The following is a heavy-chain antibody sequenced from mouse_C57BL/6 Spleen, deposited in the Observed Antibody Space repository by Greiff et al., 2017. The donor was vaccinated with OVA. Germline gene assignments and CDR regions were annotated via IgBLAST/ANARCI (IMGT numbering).Heavy chain of an antibody. J-gene: IGHJ1*03. Sequence: VQLQQPGAELVKPGASVKLSCKASGYTFTSYWMHWVKQRPGRGLEWIGRIDPNRGGTKYNEKFKSKATLTVDKPSSTAYMQLSSLTSEDSAVYYCAREEDGYYGYFDVWGTGTTVTVSS. CDR1: GYTFTSYW. CDR2: IDPNRGGT. V-gene: IGHV1-72*01. CDR3: AREEDGYYGYFDV. D-gene: IGHD2-3*01.